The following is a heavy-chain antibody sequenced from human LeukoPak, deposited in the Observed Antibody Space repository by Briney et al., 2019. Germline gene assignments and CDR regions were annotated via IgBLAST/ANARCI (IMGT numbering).Heavy chain of an antibody. CDR1: GFTVSSNY. J-gene: IGHJ4*02. CDR3: AREGSGSAIGFDY. D-gene: IGHD6-19*01. Sequence: GGSLRLSCAASGFTVSSNYMSWVRQAPGKGLEWVSVIYSGGSTYYADSVKGRFTISRDNSKNTLYLQMNSLRAEDTAVYYCAREGSGSAIGFDYWGQGTLVTVSS. CDR2: IYSGGST. V-gene: IGHV3-53*01.